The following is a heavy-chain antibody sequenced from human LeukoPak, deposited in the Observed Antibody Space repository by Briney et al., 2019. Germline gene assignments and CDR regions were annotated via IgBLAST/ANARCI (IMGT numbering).Heavy chain of an antibody. CDR2: ISSSSSTI. CDR1: GFTFGSYS. D-gene: IGHD3-9*01. J-gene: IGHJ4*02. V-gene: IGHV3-48*01. CDR3: ARDPDYDILTGYSDY. Sequence: GSLRLSCAASGFTFGSYSMNWVRQAPGKGLEWVSYISSSSSTIYYADSVKGRFTISRDNSKNTLYLQMNSLRAEDTAVYYCARDPDYDILTGYSDYWGQGTLVTVSS.